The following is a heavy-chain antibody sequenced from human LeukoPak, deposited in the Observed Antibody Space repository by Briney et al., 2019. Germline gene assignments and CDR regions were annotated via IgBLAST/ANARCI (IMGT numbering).Heavy chain of an antibody. CDR1: GGSFSGYY. J-gene: IGHJ4*02. V-gene: IGHV4-34*01. CDR2: INHSGST. CDR3: ARHRSKWLQSSFDY. D-gene: IGHD5-24*01. Sequence: PSETLSLTCAVYGGSFSGYYWSWIRQPPGKGLEWIGEINHSGSTNYNPSLKSRVTMSVDTSKNQFSLKLNSVTATDTAVYYCARHRSKWLQSSFDYWGQGTLVTVSS.